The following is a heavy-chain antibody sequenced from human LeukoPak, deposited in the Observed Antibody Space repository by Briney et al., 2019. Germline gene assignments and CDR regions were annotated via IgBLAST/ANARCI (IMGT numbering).Heavy chain of an antibody. D-gene: IGHD6-13*01. V-gene: IGHV1-18*01. Sequence: ASVKVSCKASGYTFTSYGISWVRQAPGQGLEWMGWISAYNGNTNYAQKLQGRVTITADKSTSTAYMELSSLRSEDTAVYYCARGGVAAAAFDYWGQGTLVTVSS. CDR1: GYTFTSYG. CDR2: ISAYNGNT. CDR3: ARGGVAAAAFDY. J-gene: IGHJ4*02.